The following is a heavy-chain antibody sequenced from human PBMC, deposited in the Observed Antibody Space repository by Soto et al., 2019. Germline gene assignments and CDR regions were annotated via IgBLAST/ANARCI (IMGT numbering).Heavy chain of an antibody. V-gene: IGHV3-23*01. Sequence: VGPLIHSWASSGFTFSSYGMSWVRQAPGKGLEWVSSISGSGGSTYYADPVKGRFTISRDNSKNTLYLQMNSLRAEDTAVYYCAKASAPGGTYFPLWFWGQGTLVTVSS. CDR2: ISGSGGST. CDR3: AKASAPGGTYFPLWF. D-gene: IGHD1-26*01. J-gene: IGHJ4*02. CDR1: GFTFSSYG.